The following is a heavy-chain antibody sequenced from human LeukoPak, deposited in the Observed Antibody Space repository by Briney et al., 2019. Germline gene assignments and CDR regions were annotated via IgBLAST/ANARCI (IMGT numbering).Heavy chain of an antibody. V-gene: IGHV3-21*01. CDR1: GFTFSSCS. D-gene: IGHD3/OR15-3a*01. CDR3: AREENGLVSGY. CDR2: ISSSGSYI. Sequence: KAGGSLRLSCAASGFTFSSCSMTWVRQAPGKGLEWVSSISSSGSYIYYADSVKGRFTISRDNAKNSLYLQMNSLRAEDTAVYYCAREENGLVSGYWGQGTLVIVSS. J-gene: IGHJ4*02.